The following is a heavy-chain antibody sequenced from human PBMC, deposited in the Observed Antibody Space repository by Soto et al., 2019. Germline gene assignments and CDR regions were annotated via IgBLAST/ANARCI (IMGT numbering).Heavy chain of an antibody. Sequence: QVQLVESGGGVVQPGRSLRLSCAASGFTLSSYAMHWVRQAPGKGLEWVAVISYDGSNKYYADSVKGRFTISRDNSKNTLYLXMNXLXAXXXXVYXXAXXXXXXXDCFDYWGQGTLVTVSS. CDR1: GFTLSSYA. V-gene: IGHV3-30-3*01. J-gene: IGHJ4*02. CDR2: ISYDGSNK. CDR3: AXXXXXXXDCFDY.